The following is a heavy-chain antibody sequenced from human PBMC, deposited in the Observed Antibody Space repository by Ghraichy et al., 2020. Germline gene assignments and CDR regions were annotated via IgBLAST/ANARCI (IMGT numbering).Heavy chain of an antibody. CDR3: ARRVAVAGTWIWYFDL. CDR1: GFTFSTSW. V-gene: IGHV3-7*03. J-gene: IGHJ2*01. D-gene: IGHD6-19*01. CDR2: VKPDEGEK. Sequence: GGSLRLSCEASGFTFSTSWMTWVRQAPGKGLEWVANVKPDEGEKDYVDSVKGRFTISRDNGKHSVYLQMNSLRADDTAVYYCARRVAVAGTWIWYFDLWGRGTLVTVSS.